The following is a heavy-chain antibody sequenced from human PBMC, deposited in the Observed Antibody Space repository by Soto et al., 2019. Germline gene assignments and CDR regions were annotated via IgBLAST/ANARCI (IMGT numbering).Heavy chain of an antibody. J-gene: IGHJ5*02. CDR1: GGSISSGGYS. CDR3: ARDYGDYQSGENWFDP. V-gene: IGHV4-30-2*01. CDR2: IYHSGST. Sequence: SETLSLTCAVSGGSISSGGYSWSWIRQPPGKGLEWIGYIYHSGSTYYNPSLKSRVTISVDRSKNQFSLKLSSVTAADTAVYYCARDYGDYQSGENWFDPWGQGTLVTVSS. D-gene: IGHD4-17*01.